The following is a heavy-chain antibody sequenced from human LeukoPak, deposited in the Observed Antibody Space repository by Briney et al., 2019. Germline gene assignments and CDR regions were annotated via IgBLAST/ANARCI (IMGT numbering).Heavy chain of an antibody. CDR2: INPSGGST. V-gene: IGHV1-46*01. CDR1: GYTFTSYY. CDR3: ATDQGWFGVRLGMDV. J-gene: IGHJ6*02. D-gene: IGHD3-10*01. Sequence: ASVKVSCKASGYTFTSYYMHWVRQAPGQGLEWMGIINPSGGSTSYAQKFQGRVTMTEDTSTDTAYMELSSLRSEDTAVYYCATDQGWFGVRLGMDVWGQGTTVTVSS.